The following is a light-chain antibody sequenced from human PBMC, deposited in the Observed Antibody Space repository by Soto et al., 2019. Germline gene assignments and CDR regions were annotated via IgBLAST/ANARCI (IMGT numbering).Light chain of an antibody. J-gene: IGKJ1*01. V-gene: IGKV3-20*01. CDR2: GAS. CDR3: QQYVTSPRT. Sequence: ETVLTQSPGTLSLSPGERATLSCRASQSVTSNYLAWYQQKPGQAPRLLIFGASGRATGIPDRFSGSGSGTEFTLTISSLQSEDFAVYYCQQYVTSPRTFGQGTKVDIK. CDR1: QSVTSNY.